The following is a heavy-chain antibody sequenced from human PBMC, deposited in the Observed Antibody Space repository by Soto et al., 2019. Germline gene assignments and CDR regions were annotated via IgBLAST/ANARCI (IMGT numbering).Heavy chain of an antibody. V-gene: IGHV3-11*05. Sequence: QVQLVESGGGLVKPGGSLRLSCAASGFTFSDYYMSWIRQAPGKGLEWVSYISSSGTYTNYADSVKGRFTISRDNAKNSLYLQMNSLRAEDTAVYYCARSPPSDYYDSSGYFDYWGQGTLVTVSS. J-gene: IGHJ4*02. CDR1: GFTFSDYY. CDR3: ARSPPSDYYDSSGYFDY. CDR2: ISSSGTYT. D-gene: IGHD3-22*01.